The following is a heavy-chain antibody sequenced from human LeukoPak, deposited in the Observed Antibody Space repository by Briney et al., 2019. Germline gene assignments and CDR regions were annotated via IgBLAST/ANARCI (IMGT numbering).Heavy chain of an antibody. D-gene: IGHD1-26*01. J-gene: IGHJ3*02. CDR3: TKDLDGWELLPRHDAFDI. V-gene: IGHV3-23*01. Sequence: GGSLRLSCAASGFTFSSYAMSWVRQAPGKGLEWVSAISGSGGSTYYADSVKGRFTISRDNSKNTLYLRMNSLRAEDTAVYYCTKDLDGWELLPRHDAFDIWGQGTMVTVSS. CDR1: GFTFSSYA. CDR2: ISGSGGST.